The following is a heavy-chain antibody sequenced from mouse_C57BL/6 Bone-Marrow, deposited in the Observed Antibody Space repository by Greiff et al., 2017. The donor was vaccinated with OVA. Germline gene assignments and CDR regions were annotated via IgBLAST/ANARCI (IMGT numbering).Heavy chain of an antibody. Sequence: EVKVVESGGGLVQPGGSLSLSCAASGFTFTDYYMSWVRQPPGKALEWLGFIRNKANGYTTEYSASVKGRFTISRDNSQSILYLQMNALRAEDSATYYCARYGTGTFAYWGQGTLVTVSA. V-gene: IGHV7-3*01. CDR1: GFTFTDYY. D-gene: IGHD4-1*01. CDR2: IRNKANGYTT. CDR3: ARYGTGTFAY. J-gene: IGHJ3*01.